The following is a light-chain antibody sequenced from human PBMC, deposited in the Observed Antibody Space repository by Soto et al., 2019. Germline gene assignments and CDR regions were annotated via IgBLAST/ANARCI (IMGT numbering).Light chain of an antibody. CDR1: QSVYSN. CDR2: GAS. CDR3: QQYESWPPLT. V-gene: IGKV3-15*01. J-gene: IGKJ4*01. Sequence: EIVMTQSPATLSVSPGERATLSCRASQSVYSNLAWYQQKPGQAPRLLIYGASTRATGIPARFSSSGAGTELTLPICSLQSEEFAVYYCQQYESWPPLTFGGGTKVELK.